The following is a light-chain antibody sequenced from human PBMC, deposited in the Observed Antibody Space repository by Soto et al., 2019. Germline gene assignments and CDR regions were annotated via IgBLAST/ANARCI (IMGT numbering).Light chain of an antibody. V-gene: IGLV1-47*02. Sequence: QSVLTQAPSASGSPGQRVTISCSGSSSNIGSKYVYWYQHLPGTAPKLLIYDNNQRPSGVPDRFSGSKSGTSASLAISGLRSEHEADYYCATWDVSLSGVVFGGGTKVTVL. CDR1: SSNIGSKY. CDR2: DNN. J-gene: IGLJ2*01. CDR3: ATWDVSLSGVV.